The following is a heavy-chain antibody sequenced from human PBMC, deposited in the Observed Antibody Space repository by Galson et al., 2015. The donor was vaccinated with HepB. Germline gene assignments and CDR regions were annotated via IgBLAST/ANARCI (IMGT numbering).Heavy chain of an antibody. CDR2: ISGSGGST. D-gene: IGHD2-8*02. CDR3: AKGSTVLVVYAWAWFDP. Sequence: SLRLSCAASGFTFSSYAMSWDRQAPGKGLEWVSAISGSGGSTYYADSVKGRFTISRDNSKNTLYLQMNSLRAEDTAVYYCAKGSTVLVVYAWAWFDPWGQGTLVTVSS. J-gene: IGHJ5*02. CDR1: GFTFSSYA. V-gene: IGHV3-23*01.